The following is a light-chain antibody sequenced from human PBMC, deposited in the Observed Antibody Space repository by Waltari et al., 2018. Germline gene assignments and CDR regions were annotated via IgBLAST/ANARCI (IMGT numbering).Light chain of an antibody. CDR3: QQRSNRPRIT. CDR1: RSVSSY. V-gene: IGKV3-11*01. J-gene: IGKJ5*01. Sequence: EIVLTQSPATLSLSPGARATLSCSASRSVSSYLAWYHQNPGQSPRLLIYDASIRATGSPARFSGGGSGTDVTLAIRALVPEDVAVYYCQQRSNRPRITFGQGTRLEI. CDR2: DAS.